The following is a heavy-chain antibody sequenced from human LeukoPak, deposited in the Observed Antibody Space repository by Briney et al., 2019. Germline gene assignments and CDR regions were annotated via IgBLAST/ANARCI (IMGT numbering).Heavy chain of an antibody. CDR2: IYYSGST. V-gene: IGHV4-39*07. D-gene: IGHD1-1*01. CDR3: ARAWTP. J-gene: IGHJ5*02. Sequence: SETLSLTCTVSGGSISSSSYYWGWIRQPPGKGLGRIGSIYYSGSTYYNPSLKSRVTISVDTSKNQFSLKLSSVTAADTAVYYCARAWTPWGQGTLVTVSS. CDR1: GGSISSSSYY.